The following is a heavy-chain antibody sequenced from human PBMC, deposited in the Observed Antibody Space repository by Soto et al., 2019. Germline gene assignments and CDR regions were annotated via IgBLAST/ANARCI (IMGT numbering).Heavy chain of an antibody. Sequence: PSETLSLTCTVSGGSTSSYYWSWIRQPPGKGLEWIGYIYYSGSTNYNPSLKSRVTISVDTSKNQFSLKLSSVTAADTAVYYCARSSYCSGGSCLRELVYWCQGTLVSLSS. CDR2: IYYSGST. V-gene: IGHV4-59*01. D-gene: IGHD2-15*01. CDR3: ARSSYCSGGSCLRELVY. J-gene: IGHJ4*02. CDR1: GGSTSSYY.